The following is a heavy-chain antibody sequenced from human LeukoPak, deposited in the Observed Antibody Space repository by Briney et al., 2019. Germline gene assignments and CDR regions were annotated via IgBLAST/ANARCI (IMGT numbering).Heavy chain of an antibody. CDR1: GFTFSSYG. J-gene: IGHJ4*02. D-gene: IGHD2-15*01. V-gene: IGHV3-30*02. CDR2: IRYDGSNK. Sequence: AGGSLRLSCAASGFTFSSYGMHWVRQAPGKGLEGVAFIRYDGSNKYYADSVKGRFTISRDNAKKSLYLQMSSLRVEDTAVYYCVRDMSGVVAASTEEYWGQGTLVTVSS. CDR3: VRDMSGVVAASTEEY.